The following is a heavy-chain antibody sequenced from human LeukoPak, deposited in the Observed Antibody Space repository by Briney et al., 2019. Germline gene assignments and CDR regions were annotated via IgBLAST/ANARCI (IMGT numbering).Heavy chain of an antibody. D-gene: IGHD3-9*01. Sequence: AGGSLRLSCAASGFTFSSYAMSWVRQAPGKGLEWVSAISGSGGSTYYADSVKGRFTISRDNSKNTLYLQMNSLRAEDTAVYYCAKDLEYYDILTGYSGVGMDVWGQGTTVTVS. CDR3: AKDLEYYDILTGYSGVGMDV. CDR1: GFTFSSYA. CDR2: ISGSGGST. V-gene: IGHV3-23*01. J-gene: IGHJ6*02.